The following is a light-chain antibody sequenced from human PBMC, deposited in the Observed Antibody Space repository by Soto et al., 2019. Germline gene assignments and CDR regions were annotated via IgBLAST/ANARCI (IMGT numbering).Light chain of an antibody. V-gene: IGKV3-15*01. Sequence: ETVMTQSPATLPVSPGERATLSCRASQSVRSNLAWYQQKPGQAPRLLIYGASTRATGVPARFSGSGSGTDFTLTISRLEPEDFAVYYCHRYGTSTTFGQGTKVDIK. CDR3: HRYGTSTT. J-gene: IGKJ1*01. CDR2: GAS. CDR1: QSVRSN.